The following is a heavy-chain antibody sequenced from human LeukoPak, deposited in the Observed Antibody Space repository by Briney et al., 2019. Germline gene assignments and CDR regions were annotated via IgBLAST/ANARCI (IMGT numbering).Heavy chain of an antibody. CDR1: GFTFSSYW. D-gene: IGHD3-10*01. V-gene: IGHV3-7*01. CDR3: ARDKITMVRGALDY. J-gene: IGHJ4*02. Sequence: GGSLRLSCAASGFTFSSYWMSWVRQAPGKGLEWVANIKKDGSEKYYVDSVKGRFTISRDNAKTSLYLQMNSLRAEDTAVYYCARDKITMVRGALDYWGQGTLVTVSS. CDR2: IKKDGSEK.